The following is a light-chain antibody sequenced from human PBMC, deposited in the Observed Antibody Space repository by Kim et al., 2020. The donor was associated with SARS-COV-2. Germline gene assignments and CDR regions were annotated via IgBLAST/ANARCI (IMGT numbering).Light chain of an antibody. J-gene: IGLJ3*02. CDR2: GKN. Sequence: ALGQTVRITCQGDSLRSYYASWYQQKPGQAPVLVIYGKNNRPSGIPDRFSGSSSGNTASLTITGTQAEDEADYYCNSRDSSGNNWVFSGGTQLTVL. CDR1: SLRSYY. CDR3: NSRDSSGNNWV. V-gene: IGLV3-19*01.